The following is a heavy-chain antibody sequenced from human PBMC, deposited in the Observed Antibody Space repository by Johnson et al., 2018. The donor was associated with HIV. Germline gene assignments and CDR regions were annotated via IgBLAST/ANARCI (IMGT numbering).Heavy chain of an antibody. CDR2: VWYDGRNK. CDR1: GFTFDDYG. D-gene: IGHD7-27*01. V-gene: IGHV3-33*06. J-gene: IGHJ3*02. CDR3: TKDRTNWGYDAFDI. Sequence: QVQLVESGGGVVRPGGSLRLSCAASGFTFDDYGMHWVRQAPGKGLEWVAAVWYDGRNKYYANSVKGRFTIFRDNSENTMYLQMNRLRADDTAVYFCTKDRTNWGYDAFDIWGQGTMVTVSS.